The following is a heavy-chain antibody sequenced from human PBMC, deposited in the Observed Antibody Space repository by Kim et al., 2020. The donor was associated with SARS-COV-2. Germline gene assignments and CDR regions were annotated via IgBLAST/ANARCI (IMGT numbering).Heavy chain of an antibody. CDR3: ARALDFWSGYYHDLYYGMDV. Sequence: SVKVSCKASGGTFSSYAISWVRQAPGQGLEWMGGIIPIFGTANYAQKFQGRVTITADESTSTAYMELSSLRSENTAVYYCARALDFWSGYYHDLYYGMDVWGQGTTVTVSS. D-gene: IGHD3-3*01. CDR2: IIPIFGTA. J-gene: IGHJ6*02. CDR1: GGTFSSYA. V-gene: IGHV1-69*13.